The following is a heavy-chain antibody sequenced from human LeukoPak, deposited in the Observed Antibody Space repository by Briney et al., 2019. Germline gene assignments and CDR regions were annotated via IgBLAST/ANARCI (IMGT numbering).Heavy chain of an antibody. V-gene: IGHV1-2*02. D-gene: IGHD6-19*01. CDR2: INPNSGGT. Sequence: ASVKVSCKASGYTFTGYYMHWVRQAPGQGLEWMGWINPNSGGTNYAQKLQGRVTMTTDTSTGTAYMEMKSLRSDDSTVYYCARAGQQWLVPLDYWGQGTLVTVSS. J-gene: IGHJ4*02. CDR3: ARAGQQWLVPLDY. CDR1: GYTFTGYY.